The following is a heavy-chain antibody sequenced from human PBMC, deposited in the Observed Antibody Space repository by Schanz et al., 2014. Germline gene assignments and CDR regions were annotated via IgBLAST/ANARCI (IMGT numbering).Heavy chain of an antibody. J-gene: IGHJ4*02. D-gene: IGHD2-2*01. CDR1: GYTFTSYY. CDR3: ARGGFFDSTSFDS. CDR2: INPSSGTT. V-gene: IGHV1-46*03. Sequence: QVQLVQSGAEVKKPGASVKVSCEASGYTFTSYYIHWVRQAPGQGLEWMGKINPSSGTTRIAQNFQGRLTVTRDTSTSTVNMELSSLRSEDTAVYYCARGGFFDSTSFDSWGQGPLVTVSS.